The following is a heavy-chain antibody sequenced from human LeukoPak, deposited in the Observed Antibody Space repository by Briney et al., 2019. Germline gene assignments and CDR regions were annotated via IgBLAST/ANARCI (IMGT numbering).Heavy chain of an antibody. J-gene: IGHJ4*02. CDR3: ARGGYSYGSDY. D-gene: IGHD5-18*01. V-gene: IGHV4-30-4*07. CDR1: GGSISSGGYS. Sequence: PSETLSLTCAVSGGSISSGGYSWSWIRQPPGKGLEWIGYIYYSGSTYYNPSLKSRVTISVDTSKNQFSLKLSSVTAADTAVYYCARGGYSYGSDYWGQGTLVTVSS. CDR2: IYYSGST.